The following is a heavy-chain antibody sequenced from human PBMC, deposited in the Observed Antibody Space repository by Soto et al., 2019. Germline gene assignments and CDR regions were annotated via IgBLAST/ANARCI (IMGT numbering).Heavy chain of an antibody. V-gene: IGHV1-18*01. CDR1: GYTFTSYG. J-gene: IGHJ3*02. Sequence: GASVKVSCKASGYTFTSYGISWVRQAPGQGLEWMGWISAYNGNTNYAQKLQGRVTMTTDTSTSTAYMELRSLRSDDTAVYYCARGVGYYDSSGYSSDAFDIWGQGTMVTVSS. CDR3: ARGVGYYDSSGYSSDAFDI. CDR2: ISAYNGNT. D-gene: IGHD3-22*01.